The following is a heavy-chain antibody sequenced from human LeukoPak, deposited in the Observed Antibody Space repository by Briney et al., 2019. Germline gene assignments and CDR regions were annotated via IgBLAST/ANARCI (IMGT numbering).Heavy chain of an antibody. J-gene: IGHJ4*02. CDR2: IYYSGST. CDR1: GGSISSGDYY. V-gene: IGHV4-30-4*08. CDR3: ASSSGVTYYDFWSGYPFDY. Sequence: SETLSLTCTVSGGSISSGDYYWSWIRQPPGKGLEWIGYIYYSGSTYYNPSLKSRVTISVDTSKNQFSLKLSSVTAADTAVYYCASSSGVTYYDFWSGYPFDYWGQGTLVTVSS. D-gene: IGHD3-3*01.